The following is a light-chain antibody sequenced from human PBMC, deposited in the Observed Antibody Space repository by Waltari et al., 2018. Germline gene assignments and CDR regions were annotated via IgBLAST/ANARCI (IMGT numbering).Light chain of an antibody. Sequence: QLALSQCPAPSAALGATGRVTCIVSGWASVYVTACAQQQPEKGPRYLMKVDSDGSHSKGDEIPDRFSGSSSGAERYLTISSLQSEDEADYCCQAGGHGTWVFGGATKLTLL. J-gene: IGLJ3*02. V-gene: IGLV4-69*01. CDR1: GWASVYV. CDR3: QAGGHGTWV. CDR2: VDSDGSH.